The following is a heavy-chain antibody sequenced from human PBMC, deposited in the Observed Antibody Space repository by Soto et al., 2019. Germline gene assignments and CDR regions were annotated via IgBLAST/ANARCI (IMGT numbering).Heavy chain of an antibody. Sequence: SGPTLVNPPQTLTVTCTFSGFSLTTTGVGVGWIRQPPGKALEWLALIYWDDEKRYSPSLKNRVTIIQDTSENQVVLTLTNMDPVDTGTDYCGRRRAGSGYCSGANCLGGFDVWGQGTTVTVSS. J-gene: IGHJ3*01. V-gene: IGHV2-5*02. CDR3: GRRRAGSGYCSGANCLGGFDV. CDR2: IYWDDEK. D-gene: IGHD2-15*01. CDR1: GFSLTTTGVG.